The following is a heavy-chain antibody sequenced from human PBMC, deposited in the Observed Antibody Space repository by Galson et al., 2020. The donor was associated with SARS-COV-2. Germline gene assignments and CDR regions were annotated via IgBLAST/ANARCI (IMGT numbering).Heavy chain of an antibody. V-gene: IGHV3-64D*09. CDR3: VKAAAAVLVGEYYYYYYGMDV. CDR2: ISSNGGST. CDR1: GFTFSSYA. J-gene: IGHJ6*02. Sequence: GESLKISCSASGFTFSSYAMHWVRQAPGKGLEYVSAISSNGGSTYYADSVKGRFTISRDNSKNTLYLQMSSLRAEDTAVYYCVKAAAAVLVGEYYYYYYGMDVWGQGTTVTVSS. D-gene: IGHD6-13*01.